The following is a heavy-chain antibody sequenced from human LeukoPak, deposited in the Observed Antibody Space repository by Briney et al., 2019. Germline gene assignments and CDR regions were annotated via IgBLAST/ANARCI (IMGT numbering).Heavy chain of an antibody. CDR2: ISGGGEST. J-gene: IGHJ6*02. Sequence: PGGSLGLSCVASEFTFSSHAMNWVRQAPGKGLEWVSSISGGGESTYYADSVKGRFTVSRDNSKNTLYLQMSSLRSEDTAVYYCASSSSGWYQDVMDVWGQGTTVTVSS. CDR1: EFTFSSHA. CDR3: ASSSSGWYQDVMDV. V-gene: IGHV3-23*01. D-gene: IGHD6-19*01.